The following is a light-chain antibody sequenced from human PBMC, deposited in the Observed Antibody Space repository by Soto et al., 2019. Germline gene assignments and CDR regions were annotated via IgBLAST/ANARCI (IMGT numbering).Light chain of an antibody. V-gene: IGKV3-11*01. J-gene: IGKJ5*01. Sequence: EIVLTQSPATLSLSPGERATLSCRASQSVSSYLAWYQQKPGHAPKLLIYEASNRATGIPARFSGSGSGTDFPLTISSREPEVSAVYYCQQRSNLSTFGQGKPLEIK. CDR2: EAS. CDR3: QQRSNLST. CDR1: QSVSSY.